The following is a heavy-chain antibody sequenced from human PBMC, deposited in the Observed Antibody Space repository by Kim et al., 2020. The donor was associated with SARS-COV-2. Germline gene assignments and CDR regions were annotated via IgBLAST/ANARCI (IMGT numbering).Heavy chain of an antibody. CDR1: GYSFTSYW. J-gene: IGHJ6*02. D-gene: IGHD2-21*02. Sequence: GESLKISCKGSGYSFTSYWIGWVRQMPGKGLEWMGIIYPGDSDTRYSPSFQGQVTISADKSISTAYLQWSSLKASDTAMYYCARSYCGGDCYSPSLYYYYGMDVWGQGTTVTVSS. CDR2: IYPGDSDT. V-gene: IGHV5-51*01. CDR3: ARSYCGGDCYSPSLYYYYGMDV.